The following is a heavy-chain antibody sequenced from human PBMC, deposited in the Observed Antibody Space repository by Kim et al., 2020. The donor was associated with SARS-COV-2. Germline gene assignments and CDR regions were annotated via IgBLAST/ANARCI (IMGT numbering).Heavy chain of an antibody. CDR3: ARDAYGFDL. V-gene: IGHV3-33*05. CDR2: ISYDKKNK. J-gene: IGHJ2*01. Sequence: GGSLRLSCSASGFTFSNSGMHWVRQAPGKGLEWVTFISYDKKNKYYVDSVKGRFTISRENSENTLYLQMDSLRADDTALYYCARDAYGFDLWGRGTRGTV. CDR1: GFTFSNSG. D-gene: IGHD3-16*01.